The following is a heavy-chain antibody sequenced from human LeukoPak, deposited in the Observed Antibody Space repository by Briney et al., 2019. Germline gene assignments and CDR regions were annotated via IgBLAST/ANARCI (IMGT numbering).Heavy chain of an antibody. Sequence: GESLKISCKGSGYSFTSYWIGWVRQMPGKGLEWMGMIYPGDSDTKCSPSFQGQVTLSADKSISTVYLQWSSLKAADTAMYYCARRGAAAGYFEHWGQGTLVTVPS. CDR1: GYSFTSYW. J-gene: IGHJ4*02. CDR2: IYPGDSDT. D-gene: IGHD6-25*01. V-gene: IGHV5-51*01. CDR3: ARRGAAAGYFEH.